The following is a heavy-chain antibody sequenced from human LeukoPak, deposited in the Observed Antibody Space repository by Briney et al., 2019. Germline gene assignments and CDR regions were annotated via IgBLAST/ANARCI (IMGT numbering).Heavy chain of an antibody. D-gene: IGHD3-9*01. CDR3: AKVGAAGYDILTGYYLDY. V-gene: IGHV3-23*01. J-gene: IGHJ4*02. CDR1: GFTFSSYS. CDR2: ISGSGGST. Sequence: GGSLRLSCAASGFTFSSYSMNWVRQAPGEGLEWVSAISGSGGSTYYADSVKGRFTISRDNSKNTLYLQMNSLRAEDTAVYYCAKVGAAGYDILTGYYLDYWGQGTLVTVSS.